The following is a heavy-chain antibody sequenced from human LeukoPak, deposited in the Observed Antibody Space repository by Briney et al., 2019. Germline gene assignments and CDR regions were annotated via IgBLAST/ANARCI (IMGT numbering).Heavy chain of an antibody. CDR1: GFTFSSYW. CDR3: ASFLTEGVRSTGWFDP. D-gene: IGHD3-10*01. J-gene: IGHJ5*02. CDR2: IKQDGSEK. Sequence: GGSLRLSCAASGFTFSSYWMSWVRQAPGKGLEWMANIKQDGSEKYYVDSVKGRFTISRDNAKNSLYLQMNSLRAEDTAVYYCASFLTEGVRSTGWFDPWGQGTLVTVSS. V-gene: IGHV3-7*01.